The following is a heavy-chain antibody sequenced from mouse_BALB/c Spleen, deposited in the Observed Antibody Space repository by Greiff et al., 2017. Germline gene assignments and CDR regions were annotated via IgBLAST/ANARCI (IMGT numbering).Heavy chain of an antibody. V-gene: IGHV5-17*02. CDR3: ARCEDGYYAMDY. CDR1: GFTFSSFG. J-gene: IGHJ4*01. CDR2: ISSGSSTI. Sequence: EVKLMESGGGLVQPGGSRKLSCAASGFTFSSFGMHWVRQAPEKGLEWVAYISSGSSTIYYAATVKGRFTISRDNPKNTLFLQMTSLRSEDTAMYYCARCEDGYYAMDYWGQGTSVTVSS.